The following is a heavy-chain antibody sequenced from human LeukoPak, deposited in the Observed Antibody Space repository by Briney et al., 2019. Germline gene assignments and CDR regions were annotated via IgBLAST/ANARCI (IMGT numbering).Heavy chain of an antibody. CDR3: ASVPRTFLAATLIAYMDF. D-gene: IGHD2-15*01. J-gene: IGHJ6*03. CDR1: GFTFSSYS. V-gene: IGHV3-21*01. Sequence: GGSLRLSCAASGFTFSSYSMNWVRQAPGKGLEWVSSISGSSSYIYYADSVKGRFTISRDNARNSLFLQMNSLRAEETAVYYCASVPRTFLAATLIAYMDFWGKGTTVTVSS. CDR2: ISGSSSYI.